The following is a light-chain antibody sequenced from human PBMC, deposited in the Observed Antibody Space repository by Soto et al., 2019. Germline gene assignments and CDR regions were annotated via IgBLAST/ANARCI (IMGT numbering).Light chain of an antibody. CDR1: QSVASSH. V-gene: IGKV3-20*01. CDR3: QQYGSAPFT. Sequence: EIVLTQSLGTLSLSPGERATLSCMSSQSVASSHLAWYRQKPGQTPRLLIYDASSRTTGIPDRISGSGSGTDFTLTISRLEPEDFAVYYCQQYGSAPFTVGPGIKVDIK. J-gene: IGKJ3*01. CDR2: DAS.